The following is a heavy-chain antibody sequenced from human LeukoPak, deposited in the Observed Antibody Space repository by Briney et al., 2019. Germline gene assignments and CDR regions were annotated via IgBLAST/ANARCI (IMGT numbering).Heavy chain of an antibody. CDR2: ISGSGGST. CDR1: GFTFSSYA. V-gene: IGHV3-23*01. J-gene: IGHJ4*02. CDR3: AKVKGYDSSGYYSFFDY. D-gene: IGHD3-22*01. Sequence: PGGSLRLSCAASGFTFSSYAMSWVRQAPGKGLEWVSGISGSGGSTYYADSVKSRFTISRDNSKNTLYLQMNSLRAEDTAVYYCAKVKGYDSSGYYSFFDYWGQGTLVTVSS.